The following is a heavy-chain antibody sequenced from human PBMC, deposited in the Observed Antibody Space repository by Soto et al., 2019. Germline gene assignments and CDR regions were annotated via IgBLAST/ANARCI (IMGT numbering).Heavy chain of an antibody. D-gene: IGHD6-19*01. CDR2: ISSSSSYK. J-gene: IGHJ5*02. CDR3: ARDSEQWLVPSGWFDP. CDR1: GFTFSDYY. Sequence: GGSLRLSCAASGFTFSDYYMSWIRQAPGKGLEWVSYISSSSSYKNYADSVKGRFTISRDNAKNSLYLQMNSLRAEDTAVYYCARDSEQWLVPSGWFDPWGQGTLVTVSS. V-gene: IGHV3-11*05.